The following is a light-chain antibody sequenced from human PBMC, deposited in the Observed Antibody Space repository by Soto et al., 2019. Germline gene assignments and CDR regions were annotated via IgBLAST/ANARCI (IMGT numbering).Light chain of an antibody. J-gene: IGLJ2*01. CDR2: EVG. V-gene: IGLV2-14*01. CDR1: RTDIGNYQY. CDR3: SSYSGINHRHLI. Sequence: QSALTQPASVSGSPGQSVTISCSGTRTDIGNYQYVSWYQQRPGEAPKLVIYEVGHRPSGISDRFSGSKSGFTASLTISGLQPEDEADYYCSSYSGINHRHLIFGGGTQLTVL.